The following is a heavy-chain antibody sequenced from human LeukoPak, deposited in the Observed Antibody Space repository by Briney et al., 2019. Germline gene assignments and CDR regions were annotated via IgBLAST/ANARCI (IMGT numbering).Heavy chain of an antibody. V-gene: IGHV4-39*01. Sequence: SETLSLTCTVSGGSVNTDFFWAWIRQPPGKGMGWIGSIFYSGSTYYNPSLKSRITMSVDTSKNQFSLQLTSVTAADTAVYFCARNYGDYLFDYWGQGILVTVSS. CDR3: ARNYGDYLFDY. J-gene: IGHJ4*02. D-gene: IGHD4-17*01. CDR1: GGSVNTDFF. CDR2: IFYSGST.